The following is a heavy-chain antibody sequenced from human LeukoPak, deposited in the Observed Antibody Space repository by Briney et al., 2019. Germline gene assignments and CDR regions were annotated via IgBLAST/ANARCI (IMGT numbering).Heavy chain of an antibody. Sequence: GRSLRLSCAASGFTFSNYDMHWVRQAPGEGLEWVAFTSYDGTNKYYADSVKGRFTFSRDNSKYTLYLQMNSLRAEDTAVYYCAKGSSSGTVDYWGQGTLVAVSS. CDR2: TSYDGTNK. CDR3: AKGSSSGTVDY. V-gene: IGHV3-30*18. J-gene: IGHJ4*02. CDR1: GFTFSNYD. D-gene: IGHD3-22*01.